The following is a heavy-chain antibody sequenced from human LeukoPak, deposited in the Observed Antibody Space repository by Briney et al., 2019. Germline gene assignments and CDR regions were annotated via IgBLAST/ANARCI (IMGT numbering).Heavy chain of an antibody. D-gene: IGHD6-19*01. CDR1: GYTFTSYY. Sequence: ASVKVSCKASGYTFTSYYMHWVRQAPGQGLEWMGIINPSGGSTSYAQKFQGRVTMTRDTSTSTVYMELSSLRSEDTAVYYCARDLETRYSSGWYYFDYWGQGTLVTVSS. CDR3: ARDLETRYSSGWYYFDY. V-gene: IGHV1-46*01. J-gene: IGHJ4*02. CDR2: INPSGGST.